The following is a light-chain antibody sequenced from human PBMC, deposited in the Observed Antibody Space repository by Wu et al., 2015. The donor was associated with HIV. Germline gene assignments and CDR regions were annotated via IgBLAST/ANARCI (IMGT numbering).Light chain of an antibody. J-gene: IGKJ2*03. CDR1: ESVSSN. Sequence: EIVMTQSPATLSVSPGERATLSCRASESVSSNLAWYQQKRGQAPRLLIYGTSTRATGIPARFDGSGSGTEFTLTISSMQSEDFATYYCQQYNSYPYSFGQGTKLEIK. CDR3: QQYNSYPYS. CDR2: GTS. V-gene: IGKV3-15*01.